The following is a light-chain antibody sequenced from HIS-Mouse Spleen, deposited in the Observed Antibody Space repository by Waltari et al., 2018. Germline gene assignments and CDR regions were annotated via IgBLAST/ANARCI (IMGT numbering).Light chain of an antibody. J-gene: IGLJ3*02. V-gene: IGLV2-14*03. CDR1: SSDVGGYNY. CDR2: DVS. CDR3: SSYTSSSTWV. Sequence: QSALTQPASVSGSPGQSVTLSCTGTSSDVGGYNYVSWYLQHPAKAPKLMIYDVSNRPSGVSNRFSGSKSGNTASLTISGLQAEDEADYYCSSYTSSSTWVFGGGTKLTVL.